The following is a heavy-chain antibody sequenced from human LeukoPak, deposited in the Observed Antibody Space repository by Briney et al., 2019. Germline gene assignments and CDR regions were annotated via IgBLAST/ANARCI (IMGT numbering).Heavy chain of an antibody. CDR2: IKQDGSEK. CDR3: ARAVDY. CDR1: GFTLSTYW. V-gene: IGHV3-7*01. Sequence: GGSLRLSCAASGFTLSTYWMNWVRQAPGKGLEWVATIKQDGSEKYYVDSVKGRFTISRDNAKNSLYLQMNSLRAEDMAVYYCARAVDYWGQGTLVTVSS. J-gene: IGHJ4*02.